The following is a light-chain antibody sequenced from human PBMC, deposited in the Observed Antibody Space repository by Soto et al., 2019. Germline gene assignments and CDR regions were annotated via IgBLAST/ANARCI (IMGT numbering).Light chain of an antibody. V-gene: IGKV1-9*01. CDR2: TAS. CDR3: LQLKRYPLT. J-gene: IGKJ4*01. Sequence: IQLTQSPSSLSASVGDRVAITCRASEGISSYLAWYQEKPGKVPKLLIDTASTLQNGVPSRFSGSGSGPDFTLTISSLQPEDFATYYCLQLKRYPLTFGGGTRVEIK. CDR1: EGISSY.